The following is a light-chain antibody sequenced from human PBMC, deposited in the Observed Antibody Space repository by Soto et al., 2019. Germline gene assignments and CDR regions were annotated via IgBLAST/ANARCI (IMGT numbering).Light chain of an antibody. CDR3: LQDYDFPYS. V-gene: IGKV1-6*01. J-gene: IGKJ2*01. CDR2: AAS. CDR1: QDIRVD. Sequence: AIQMTQSPPSLSASVGDRVIITCRASQDIRVDVGWLQQRLGHAPNLLIYAASTLHTGVPSTFTGSGAGTDFTLTSNDLQPEDVATYFCLQDYDFPYSFGQGTKLEI.